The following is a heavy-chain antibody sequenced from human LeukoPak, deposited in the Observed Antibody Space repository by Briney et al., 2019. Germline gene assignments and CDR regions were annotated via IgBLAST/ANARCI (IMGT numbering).Heavy chain of an antibody. CDR1: GYTFTGYY. Sequence: ASVKVSCKASGYTFTGYYMHWVRQAPGQGLEWMGWINPNSGGTNYAQKFQGRVTMTRDMSISTAYMELSRLRSDDTAVYYCARSDDYGDPYFDYWGQGTLVTVSS. CDR2: INPNSGGT. J-gene: IGHJ4*02. D-gene: IGHD4-17*01. V-gene: IGHV1-2*02. CDR3: ARSDDYGDPYFDY.